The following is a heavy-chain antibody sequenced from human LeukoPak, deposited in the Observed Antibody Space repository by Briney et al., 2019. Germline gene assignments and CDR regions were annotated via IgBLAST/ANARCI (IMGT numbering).Heavy chain of an antibody. D-gene: IGHD4-11*01. V-gene: IGHV1-8*03. Sequence: ASVELSCNASGYTFTSYDINWVRQATGQGPEGRAWMNPNSCNTAYAQKFQRRVTITSNSFITTAYMAFRSLRFEYTALYYSARGIRRNINYWFEPCGQGALVTVSS. J-gene: IGHJ5*02. CDR3: ARGIRRNINYWFEP. CDR1: GYTFTSYD. CDR2: MNPNSCNT.